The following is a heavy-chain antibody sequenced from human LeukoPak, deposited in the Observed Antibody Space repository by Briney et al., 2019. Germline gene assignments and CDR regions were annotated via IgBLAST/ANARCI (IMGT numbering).Heavy chain of an antibody. J-gene: IGHJ2*01. CDR3: AKEVQEINWGLWYFDL. CDR1: GFTFSSYA. Sequence: GGSLRPSCAASGFTFSSYAMHWVRQAPGKGLEWVAVISYDGSNKYYADSVKGRFTISRDNSKNTLYLQMNSLRAEDTAVYYCAKEVQEINWGLWYFDLWGRGTLVTVSS. D-gene: IGHD7-27*01. V-gene: IGHV3-30*04. CDR2: ISYDGSNK.